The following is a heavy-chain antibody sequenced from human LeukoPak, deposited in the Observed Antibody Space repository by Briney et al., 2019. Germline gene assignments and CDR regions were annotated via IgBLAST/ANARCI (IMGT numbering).Heavy chain of an antibody. D-gene: IGHD5-24*01. J-gene: IGHJ4*02. CDR2: IIPIFGTA. CDR3: ARDGVEMATAYFDY. Sequence: SVKVSCKASGGTFSSYAISWVRQAPGQGLEWMGGIIPIFGTANYAQKFQGRVTITADESTSTAYMELSSLGSEDTAVYYCARDGVEMATAYFDYWGQGTLVTVSS. V-gene: IGHV1-69*01. CDR1: GGTFSSYA.